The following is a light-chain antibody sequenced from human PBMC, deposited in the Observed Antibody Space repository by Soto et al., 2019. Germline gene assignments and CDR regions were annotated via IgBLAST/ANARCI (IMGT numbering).Light chain of an antibody. Sequence: DIQMTQSPPSLSASVGDRITITCRASQSISPYLNWYQQKPGKAPQLLIYSASKLAKGVTSRFSGSGSGTDFSFIITSLQREDLATYYCQQYYGLPPLTFGQGTRLEIK. CDR2: SAS. V-gene: IGKV1-33*01. CDR3: QQYYGLPPLT. CDR1: QSISPY. J-gene: IGKJ5*01.